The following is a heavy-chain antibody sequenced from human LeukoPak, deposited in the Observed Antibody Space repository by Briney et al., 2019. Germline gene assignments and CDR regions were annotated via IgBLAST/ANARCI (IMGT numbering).Heavy chain of an antibody. CDR3: AREALYYYYYGMDV. J-gene: IGHJ6*02. CDR2: WYDGSNK. Sequence: WYDGSNKYYADSVKGRFTISRDNSKNTLYLQMNSLRAEDTAVYYCAREALYYYYYGMDVWGQGTTVTVSS. V-gene: IGHV3-33*01.